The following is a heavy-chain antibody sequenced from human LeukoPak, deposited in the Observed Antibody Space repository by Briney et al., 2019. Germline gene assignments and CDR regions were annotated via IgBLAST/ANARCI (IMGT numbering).Heavy chain of an antibody. Sequence: GGSLRLSCAASGFSFNDYDMHWVRQGKGKGLDWVSYISGSSGTFHYADSVRGRFTISRDNVKKSLYLYMNNLRAEDTAVYYCVGFGAYGGLWGQGTVVTVSP. J-gene: IGHJ4*02. CDR1: GFSFNDYD. CDR3: VGFGAYGGL. V-gene: IGHV3-48*01. D-gene: IGHD4-23*01. CDR2: ISGSSGTF.